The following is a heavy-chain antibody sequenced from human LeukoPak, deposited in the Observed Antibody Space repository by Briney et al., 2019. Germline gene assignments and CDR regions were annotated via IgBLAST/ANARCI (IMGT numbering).Heavy chain of an antibody. CDR2: ISAYNGNT. J-gene: IGHJ4*02. CDR1: GYTFTSYG. Sequence: ASVTVSFKASGYTFTSYGISWVRQAPGQGLEWMGWISAYNGNTNYAQKLQGRVTMTTDTSTSTAYMELRSLRSDDTAVYYCARESYVGGSFDYWGQGTLVTVSS. D-gene: IGHD3-16*01. V-gene: IGHV1-18*01. CDR3: ARESYVGGSFDY.